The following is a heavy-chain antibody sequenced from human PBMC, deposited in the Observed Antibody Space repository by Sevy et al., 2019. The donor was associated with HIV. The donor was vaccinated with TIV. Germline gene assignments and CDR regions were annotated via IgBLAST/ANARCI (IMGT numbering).Heavy chain of an antibody. D-gene: IGHD3-10*01. J-gene: IGHJ5*02. CDR2: IGAYNGNT. CDR1: GYTFTSYG. V-gene: IGHV1-18*01. CDR3: AINSYYYGSGSYGLSTNWFDP. Sequence: ASVKVSCKASGYTFTSYGISWVRQAPGQGLEWMGWIGAYNGNTNYAQKLQGRVTMTTDTSTSTAYMELRSLRSDDTAVYYCAINSYYYGSGSYGLSTNWFDPWGQGTLVTVSS.